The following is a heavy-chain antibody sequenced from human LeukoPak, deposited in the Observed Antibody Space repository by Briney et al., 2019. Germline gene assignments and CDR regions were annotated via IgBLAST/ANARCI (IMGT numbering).Heavy chain of an antibody. CDR2: IYPGDSDT. CDR3: ARLGAIPNGSGSYYYY. D-gene: IGHD3-22*01. J-gene: IGHJ4*02. V-gene: IGHV5-51*01. Sequence: GESLKISCEGSGYSFTTYWIAWVRQMPGKGLEWMGIIYPGDSDTRYSPSFQGQVTISADKSISTAYLQWSSLKASDTAIYYCARLGAIPNGSGSYYYYWGQGTLVTVSS. CDR1: GYSFTTYW.